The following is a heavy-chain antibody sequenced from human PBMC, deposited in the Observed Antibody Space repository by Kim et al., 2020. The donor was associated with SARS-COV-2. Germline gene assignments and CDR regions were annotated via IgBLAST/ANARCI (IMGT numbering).Heavy chain of an antibody. V-gene: IGHV3-53*01. Sequence: GGSLRLSCAASGFTVSSNYMSWVRQAPGKGLEWVSVIYSGGSTYYADSVKGRFTISRDNSKNTLYLQMNSLRAEDTAVYYCARADYYGSGSYADYYYGMDLWGQGTTVTVSS. J-gene: IGHJ6*02. CDR3: ARADYYGSGSYADYYYGMDL. CDR2: IYSGGST. CDR1: GFTVSSNY. D-gene: IGHD3-10*01.